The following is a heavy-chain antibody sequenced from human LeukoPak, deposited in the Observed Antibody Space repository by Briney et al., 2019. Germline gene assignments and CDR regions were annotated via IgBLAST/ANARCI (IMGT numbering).Heavy chain of an antibody. CDR3: AREQRWLQSLDY. Sequence: SETLSLPCTVSGGSISNGNSYWNWIRQPAGKGLEWIGRIHTSGTTNYNPSLKSRVTISLDTSKNQFSLNLNSVTAADTAVYYCAREQRWLQSLDYWGQGNVVTVSS. J-gene: IGHJ4*02. CDR1: GGSISNGNSY. V-gene: IGHV4-61*02. D-gene: IGHD5-24*01. CDR2: IHTSGTT.